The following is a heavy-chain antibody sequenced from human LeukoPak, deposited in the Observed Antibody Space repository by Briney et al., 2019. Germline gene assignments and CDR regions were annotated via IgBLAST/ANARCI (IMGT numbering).Heavy chain of an antibody. CDR2: INHSGST. D-gene: IGHD3-3*01. V-gene: IGHV4-34*01. J-gene: IGHJ4*02. Sequence: PSETLSLTCAVYGGSFSGYYWSWIRQPPGKGLEWIGEINHSGSTNYNPSLKSRVTISVGTSKNQFSLKLSSVTAADTAVYYCARVDRFWSQTGWGQGTLVTVSS. CDR3: ARVDRFWSQTG. CDR1: GGSFSGYY.